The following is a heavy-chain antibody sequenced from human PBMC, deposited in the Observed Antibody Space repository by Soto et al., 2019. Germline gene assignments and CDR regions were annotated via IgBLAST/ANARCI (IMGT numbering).Heavy chain of an antibody. CDR3: AGRMTTGTSFDY. CDR1: GFTFSDYY. V-gene: IGHV3-11*06. D-gene: IGHD4-17*01. CDR2: ISSSSSYT. Sequence: QVQLVESGGGLVKPGGSLRLSCAASGFTFSDYYMSWIRQAPGKGLEWVSYISSSSSYTNYADSVKGRFTISRDNAKSSLYLQMNSLRAEDKAVYYCAGRMTTGTSFDYWGQGTLVTVSS. J-gene: IGHJ4*02.